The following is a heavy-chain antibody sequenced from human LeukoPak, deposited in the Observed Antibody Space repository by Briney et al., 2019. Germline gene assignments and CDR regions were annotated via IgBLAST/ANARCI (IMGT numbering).Heavy chain of an antibody. CDR1: GGSISSYY. J-gene: IGHJ5*02. D-gene: IGHD6-25*01. CDR3: AREGGDPRWLDP. CDR2: INTSGST. Sequence: PSETLSLTCTVSGGSISSYYWTWIRQSAGKGLEWIGRINTSGSTNYNPSLRSRVPMSVNTSKNQFSMNLTSVPAADTAVYSCAREGGDPRWLDPWGQGTLVTVSS. V-gene: IGHV4-4*07.